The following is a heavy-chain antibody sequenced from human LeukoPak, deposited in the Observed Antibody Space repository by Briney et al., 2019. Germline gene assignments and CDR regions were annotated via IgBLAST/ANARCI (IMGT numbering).Heavy chain of an antibody. CDR1: GFTFDDYA. CDR3: AKDYCGGDCYSGWYFDL. J-gene: IGHJ2*01. D-gene: IGHD2-21*02. CDR2: ISWNSGGI. V-gene: IGHV3-9*01. Sequence: GRSLRLSCAASGFTFDDYAMHWVRQAPGKGLEWVSGISWNSGGIGYVDSVKGRFTISRDNAKNSLYLQMNSLRAEDTALYYCAKDYCGGDCYSGWYFDLWGRGTLVTVSS.